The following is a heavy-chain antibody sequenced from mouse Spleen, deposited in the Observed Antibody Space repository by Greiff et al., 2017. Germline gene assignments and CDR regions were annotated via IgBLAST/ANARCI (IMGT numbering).Heavy chain of an antibody. V-gene: IGHV1-69*01. CDR1: GYTFTSYW. D-gene: IGHD2-5*01. CDR2: IDPSDSYT. Sequence: VKLVESGAELVMPGASVKLSCKASGYTFTSYWMHWVKQRPGQGLEWIGEIDPSDSYTNYNQKFKGKATLTVDKSSSTAYMQLSSLTSEDSAVYYCARGDYSNPYWYFDVWGAGTTVTVSS. J-gene: IGHJ1*01. CDR3: ARGDYSNPYWYFDV.